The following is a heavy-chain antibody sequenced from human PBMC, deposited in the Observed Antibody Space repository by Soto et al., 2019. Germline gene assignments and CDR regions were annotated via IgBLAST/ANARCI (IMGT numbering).Heavy chain of an antibody. V-gene: IGHV3-23*01. D-gene: IGHD1-20*01. Sequence: RLSCAASGFTFSSYAMSWVRQAPGKGLEWVSAISGSGGSTYYADSVKGRFTISRDNSKNTLYLQMNSLRAGDTAVYYCAKDVRYNWNPVGFDYWGQGTLVTVSS. CDR1: GFTFSSYA. J-gene: IGHJ4*02. CDR3: AKDVRYNWNPVGFDY. CDR2: ISGSGGST.